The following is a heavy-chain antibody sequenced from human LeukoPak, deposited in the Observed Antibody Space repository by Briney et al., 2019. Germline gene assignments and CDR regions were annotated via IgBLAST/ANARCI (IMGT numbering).Heavy chain of an antibody. Sequence: SETLSLTCTVSGGSISSSSYYWGWIRQPPGKGLEWIGSIYYSGSTYYNPSLKSRVTISVDTSKNQFSLKLSSVTAADTAVYYCAKTQIVGATQYMDVWGKGTTVTVSS. CDR1: GGSISSSSYY. CDR2: IYYSGST. J-gene: IGHJ6*03. D-gene: IGHD1-26*01. CDR3: AKTQIVGATQYMDV. V-gene: IGHV4-39*01.